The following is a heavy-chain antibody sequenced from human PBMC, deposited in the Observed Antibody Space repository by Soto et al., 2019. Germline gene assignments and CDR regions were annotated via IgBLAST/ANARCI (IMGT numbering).Heavy chain of an antibody. CDR1: GYTFTSYG. CDR3: ARTGRPYDFWIGYYSRGYYYYYMDV. D-gene: IGHD3-3*01. V-gene: IGHV1-18*01. J-gene: IGHJ6*03. CDR2: ISAYNGNT. Sequence: ASVKVSCKASGYTFTSYGISWVRQAPGQGLEWMGWISAYNGNTNYAQKLQGRVTMTTDTSTSTAYMELRSLRSDDTAVYYCARTGRPYDFWIGYYSRGYYYYYMDVWGKGTTVTVSS.